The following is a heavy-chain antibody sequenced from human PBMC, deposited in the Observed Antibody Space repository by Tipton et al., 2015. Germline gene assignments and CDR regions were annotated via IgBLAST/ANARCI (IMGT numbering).Heavy chain of an antibody. CDR1: GFSLTTGMC. CDR2: IDWDGDT. J-gene: IGHJ6*02. D-gene: IGHD5-24*01. Sequence: LVKPTETLTLTCTLSGFSLTTGMCVSWVRQSPGKALEWLGIIDWDGDTYYNTSLRTRLTISEDASNNQVVLTMTNMDPVDTATYFCARSPALARDDYDSQNRNYYYAMDVWGQGTTVTVSS. CDR3: ARSPALARDDYDSQNRNYYYAMDV. V-gene: IGHV2-70*20.